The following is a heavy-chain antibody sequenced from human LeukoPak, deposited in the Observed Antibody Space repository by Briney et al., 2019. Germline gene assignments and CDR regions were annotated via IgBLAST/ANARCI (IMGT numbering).Heavy chain of an antibody. CDR2: INAGNGNT. J-gene: IGHJ5*02. D-gene: IGHD3-10*01. Sequence: ASVKVSCKASGYTFTSYAMHWVRQAHGQRLEWMGWINAGNGNTKYSQKFQGRVTITRDTSASTAYMELSSLRSEDTAVYYCARSTMVRGVMMRPAFDPWGQGTLVTVSS. CDR3: ARSTMVRGVMMRPAFDP. V-gene: IGHV1-3*01. CDR1: GYTFTSYA.